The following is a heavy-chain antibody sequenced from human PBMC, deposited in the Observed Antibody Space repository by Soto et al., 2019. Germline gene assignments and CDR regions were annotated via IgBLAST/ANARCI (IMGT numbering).Heavy chain of an antibody. CDR2: ISAYNGNT. V-gene: IGHV1-18*01. J-gene: IGHJ6*02. D-gene: IGHD3-3*01. CDR3: ASGGWGDFWSGYEAYYYYGMDV. Sequence: QVQLVQSGAEVKKPGASVKVSCKASGYTFTSYGISWVRQAPGQGLEWMGWISAYNGNTNYAQKLQGRVTMTTDTSTSXXYXEXXSLRADDTAVYYCASGGWGDFWSGYEAYYYYGMDVWGQGTTVTVSS. CDR1: GYTFTSYG.